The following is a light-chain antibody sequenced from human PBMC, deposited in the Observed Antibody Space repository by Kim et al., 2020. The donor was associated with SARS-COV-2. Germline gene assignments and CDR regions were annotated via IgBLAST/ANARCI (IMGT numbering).Light chain of an antibody. CDR1: QSVSSSY. Sequence: EIVLTQSPGTLSLSPGERATLSCRASQSVSSSYLAWYQQKPGQAPRLLIYGASSRATGIPDRFSGSGSGTDFTLTISRLEPEDFAVYLCEETVRLLPVQVSFGGGTKVDI. CDR2: GAS. CDR3: EETVRLLPVQVS. V-gene: IGKV3-20*01. J-gene: IGKJ4*01.